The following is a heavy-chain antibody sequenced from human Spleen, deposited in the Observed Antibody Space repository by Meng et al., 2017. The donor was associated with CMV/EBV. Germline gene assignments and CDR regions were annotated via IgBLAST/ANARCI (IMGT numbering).Heavy chain of an antibody. J-gene: IGHJ4*02. V-gene: IGHV1-69*10. CDR3: ARTGAGSTSHFDY. Sequence: SVKVSCKASGGAFSSHAISWVRQAPGQGLEWMGGIIPISGITNYAQKFQGRVTMTRNTSISTAYMELSSLRSEDTAVYYCARTGAGSTSHFDYWGQGTLVTVSS. D-gene: IGHD2-2*01. CDR1: GGAFSSHA. CDR2: IIPISGIT.